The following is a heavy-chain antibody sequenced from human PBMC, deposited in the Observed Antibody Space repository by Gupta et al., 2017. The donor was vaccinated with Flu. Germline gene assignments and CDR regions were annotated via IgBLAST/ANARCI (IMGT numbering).Heavy chain of an antibody. J-gene: IGHJ4*02. D-gene: IGHD2-2*01. V-gene: IGHV2-5*02. CDR2: IYWDDDK. Sequence: QITLRESGPTLVQPTQTLTLTCTFSGFSLSTSGVGVGWIRQPPGKALEWLALIYWDDDKRYSPSLKSRLTITKDTSKNQVVLTMTNMDPVDTATYYCAQTIVVVPADINRGIFYFDYWGQGTLVTVSS. CDR3: AQTIVVVPADINRGIFYFDY. CDR1: GFSLSTSGVG.